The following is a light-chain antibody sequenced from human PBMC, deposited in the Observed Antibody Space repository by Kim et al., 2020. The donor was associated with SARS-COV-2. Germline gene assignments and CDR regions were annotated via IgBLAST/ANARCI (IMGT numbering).Light chain of an antibody. J-gene: IGKJ2*01. Sequence: SASVGDRVTITCRASQTITNCVHWYQQKPGIAPKLLISTASNLQDGVPSRFSGSGSGTDFTLTIDSLQPEDFATYHCHQTYSTPYTFGQGTKLEI. CDR3: HQTYSTPYT. V-gene: IGKV1-39*01. CDR1: QTITNC. CDR2: TAS.